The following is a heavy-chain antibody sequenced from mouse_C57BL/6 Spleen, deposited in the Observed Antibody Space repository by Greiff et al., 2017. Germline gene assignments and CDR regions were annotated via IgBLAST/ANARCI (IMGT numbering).Heavy chain of an antibody. CDR3: AGSCYGLYAMDY. CDR1: GFTFSDYG. V-gene: IGHV5-17*01. CDR2: ISSGSSTI. Sequence: EVQRVESGGGLVKPGGSLKLSCAASGFTFSDYGMHWVRQALEKGLEWVAYISSGSSTIYYADTVKSRFTIARDNAKNTLFLQMTTMGSEDTAMYYCAGSCYGLYAMDYWGQGTSVTVSS. J-gene: IGHJ4*01. D-gene: IGHD1-1*02.